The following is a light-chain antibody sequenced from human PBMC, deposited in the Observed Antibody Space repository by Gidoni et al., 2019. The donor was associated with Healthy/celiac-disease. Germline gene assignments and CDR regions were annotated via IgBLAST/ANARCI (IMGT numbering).Light chain of an antibody. J-gene: IGKJ4*01. Sequence: DIQMPQSPSSLSASVGDSVTITCQASQDISNYLNWYQQKPGKAPKLLIYDASKLETGVPSRFSGSGSGTDFTFTISSLQPEDIATYYCQQYDNLPLTFGGGTKVEIK. CDR3: QQYDNLPLT. CDR2: DAS. V-gene: IGKV1-33*01. CDR1: QDISNY.